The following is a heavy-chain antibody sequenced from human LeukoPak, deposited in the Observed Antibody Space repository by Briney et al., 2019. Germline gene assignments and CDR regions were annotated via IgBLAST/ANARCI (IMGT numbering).Heavy chain of an antibody. CDR2: ISGRGDGT. CDR1: GFTFSNFA. D-gene: IGHD3-10*01. V-gene: IGHV3-23*01. CDR3: AKGRLQEGTVFRGVITPVDY. J-gene: IGHJ4*02. Sequence: GGSLRLSCAASGFTFSNFAMDWVRRAPGKGLEWVSTISGRGDGTYYADSVKGRFTISRDNSKNTLFLQMSNLSADDTALYYCAKGRLQEGTVFRGVITPVDYWGQGTLVTVTS.